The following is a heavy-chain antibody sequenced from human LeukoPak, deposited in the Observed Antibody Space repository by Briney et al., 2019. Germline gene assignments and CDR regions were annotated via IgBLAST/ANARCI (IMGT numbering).Heavy chain of an antibody. Sequence: ASVKVSCKASGYTFTSYDINWVRQATGQGLKWMGWINPNSGGTNYAQKFQGRVTMTRDTSISTAYMELSRLRSDDTAVYYCARPRPDVLRFLEWSPPGFDPWGQGTLVTVSS. CDR1: GYTFTSYD. CDR3: ARPRPDVLRFLEWSPPGFDP. D-gene: IGHD3-3*01. J-gene: IGHJ5*02. V-gene: IGHV1-2*02. CDR2: INPNSGGT.